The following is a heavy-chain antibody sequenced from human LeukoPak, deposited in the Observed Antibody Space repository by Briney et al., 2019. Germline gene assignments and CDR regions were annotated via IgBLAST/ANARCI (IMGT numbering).Heavy chain of an antibody. CDR2: ISDTGTST. D-gene: IGHD2-15*01. J-gene: IGHJ4*02. CDR1: GFTFSNYA. CDR3: AKGAGDYCSGGRCYPFDY. Sequence: GGSLRLSCAASGFTFSNYAMSWVRQAPGKGLEWVSVISDTGTSTYYADSVKGRFTISRANSKNTVFLQMNSLRAEDSAVYYCAKGAGDYCSGGRCYPFDYWGQGTPVTVSS. V-gene: IGHV3-23*01.